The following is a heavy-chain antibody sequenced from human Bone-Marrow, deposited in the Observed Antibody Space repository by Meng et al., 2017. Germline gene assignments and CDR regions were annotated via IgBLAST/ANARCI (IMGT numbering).Heavy chain of an antibody. CDR1: GFTFSSYE. D-gene: IGHD3-3*01. J-gene: IGHJ6*02. CDR2: ISSSGSTI. Sequence: GGSLRLSCAASGFTFSSYEMNWVRQAPGKGLEWVSYISSSGSTIYYADSVKGRFTISRDNAKNSLYLQMNSLRAEDTAVYYCARDHVLRFLEHESYYYYGMDVWGQGTTVTVSS. V-gene: IGHV3-48*03. CDR3: ARDHVLRFLEHESYYYYGMDV.